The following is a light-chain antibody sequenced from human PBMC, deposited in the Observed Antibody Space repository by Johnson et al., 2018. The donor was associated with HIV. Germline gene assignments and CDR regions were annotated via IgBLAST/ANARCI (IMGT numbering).Light chain of an antibody. J-gene: IGLJ1*01. CDR3: GTWDNSLSSYV. CDR1: SSNIENNY. CDR2: EDN. V-gene: IGLV1-51*02. Sequence: QSVLTQPPSVSAAPGQKVTISCSGSSSNIENNYVSWYQQLPGTAPKLLIYEDNRRPSGTPDRFSGSKSGTSANLGITGLQTGDEADYYCGTWDNSLSSYVFGTGTKVTVL.